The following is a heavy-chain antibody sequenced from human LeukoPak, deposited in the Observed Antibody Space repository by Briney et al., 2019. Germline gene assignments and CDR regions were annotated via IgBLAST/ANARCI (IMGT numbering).Heavy chain of an antibody. J-gene: IGHJ6*03. Sequence: GGSLRLSCAASGFTFSDYYMSWIRQAPGKGLEWVSYISSSGTTIYYADSVKGRFTISRDNTKNSLYLQMNSLRAEDTAVYYCAKAHDDSSGYYYGYYYDMDVWGKGTTVTVSS. CDR2: ISSSGTTI. D-gene: IGHD3-22*01. CDR3: AKAHDDSSGYYYGYYYDMDV. CDR1: GFTFSDYY. V-gene: IGHV3-11*04.